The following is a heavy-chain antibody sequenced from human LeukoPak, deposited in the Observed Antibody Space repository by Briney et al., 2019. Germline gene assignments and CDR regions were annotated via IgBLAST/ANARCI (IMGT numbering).Heavy chain of an antibody. D-gene: IGHD6-19*01. Sequence: GGSLRLSCAASGFTFDDYAMHWVRQAPGKGLELVSLISGDVGSTYYADSVKGRFTISRDNSKNSLYLQMNSLRTEDTALYYCAKASGQWLVLGAFDIWGQGTMVTVSS. CDR3: AKASGQWLVLGAFDI. CDR1: GFTFDDYA. J-gene: IGHJ3*02. CDR2: ISGDVGST. V-gene: IGHV3-43*02.